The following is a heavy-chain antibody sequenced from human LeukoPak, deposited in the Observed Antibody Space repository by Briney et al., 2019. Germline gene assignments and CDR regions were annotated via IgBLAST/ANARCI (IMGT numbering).Heavy chain of an antibody. CDR2: IYHSGST. CDR1: SYSISSAYY. D-gene: IGHD3-3*02. Sequence: SETLSLTCTVSSYSISSAYYWGRIRQPPGKGLEWIGTIYHSGSTYNNPSLKSRVTISVDTSRNQFSLKLSSVTAADTAVYYCARVSLGYYYCNMDVWGKGTTVTVSS. J-gene: IGHJ6*03. V-gene: IGHV4-38-2*02. CDR3: ARVSLGYYYCNMDV.